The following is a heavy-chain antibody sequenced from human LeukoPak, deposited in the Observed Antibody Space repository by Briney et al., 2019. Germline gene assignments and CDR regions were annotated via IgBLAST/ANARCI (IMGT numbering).Heavy chain of an antibody. J-gene: IGHJ4*02. Sequence: SETLSLTCTVSGGSISSYYWSWIRQPPGKGLEWIGYIYYSGSTNYNPSLKSRVTISVDTSKNQFSLKLSSVTAADTAVYYCARHNGEGYSGWVPPPYFDYWGQGTLVTVSS. D-gene: IGHD6-19*01. CDR1: GGSISSYY. CDR2: IYYSGST. CDR3: ARHNGEGYSGWVPPPYFDY. V-gene: IGHV4-59*08.